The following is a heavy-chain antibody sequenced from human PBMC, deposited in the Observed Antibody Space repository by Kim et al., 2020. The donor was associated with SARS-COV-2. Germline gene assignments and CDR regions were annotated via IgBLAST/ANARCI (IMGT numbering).Heavy chain of an antibody. V-gene: IGHV1-24*01. J-gene: IGHJ4*02. D-gene: IGHD6-19*01. CDR2: FDPEDGET. CDR1: GYTLTELS. Sequence: ASVKVSCKVSGYTLTELSMHWVRQAPGKGLEWMGGFDPEDGETIYAQKFQGRVTLTEDTSTDTAYMELSSLRSEDTAVYYCATGRSLIQWLVRYRDYYFDYWGQGTLVTVSS. CDR3: ATGRSLIQWLVRYRDYYFDY.